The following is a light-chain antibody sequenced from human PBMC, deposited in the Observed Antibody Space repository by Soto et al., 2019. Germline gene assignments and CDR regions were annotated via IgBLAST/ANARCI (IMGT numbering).Light chain of an antibody. Sequence: QSVLTQPASVSGSPGQSITISCTGTSSDVGGYNYVSWYQHHPGKAPKLIIYDVSNRPSGVSTRFSGSKSDNTASLTISGLQPEDEADYHCSSYTTSNTRQIVFGTGTKVTVL. J-gene: IGLJ1*01. CDR3: SSYTTSNTRQIV. V-gene: IGLV2-14*03. CDR2: DVS. CDR1: SSDVGGYNY.